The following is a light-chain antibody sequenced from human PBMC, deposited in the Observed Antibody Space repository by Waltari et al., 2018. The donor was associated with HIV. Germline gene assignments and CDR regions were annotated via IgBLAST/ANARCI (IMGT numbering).Light chain of an antibody. CDR1: QSISSY. V-gene: IGKV1-39*01. J-gene: IGKJ3*01. Sequence: DIQMPQSPSSLSASVGDRVTITCRASQSISSYLNWYQQKPGKAPKLLIYAASSLQSGVPSRFSGSGSGTDFTLTISSLQPEDFATYYCQQSYSTLSTFGPGTKVDIK. CDR3: QQSYSTLST. CDR2: AAS.